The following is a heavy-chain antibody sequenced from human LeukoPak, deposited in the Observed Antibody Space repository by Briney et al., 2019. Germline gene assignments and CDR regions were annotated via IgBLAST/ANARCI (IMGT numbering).Heavy chain of an antibody. V-gene: IGHV4-61*01. CDR3: VRSKSGTYGWFDP. J-gene: IGHJ5*02. CDR2: IYYTRST. CDR1: SGSISSSSYY. Sequence: PSETLSLTCTISSGSISSSSYYWSWIRQPPGKGLEWIGYIYYTRSTNYNPSLKSRVIISVDTSKNQFSLKVSSVTAADTAVYYCVRSKSGTYGWFDPWGQGTLVTVSS. D-gene: IGHD4-17*01.